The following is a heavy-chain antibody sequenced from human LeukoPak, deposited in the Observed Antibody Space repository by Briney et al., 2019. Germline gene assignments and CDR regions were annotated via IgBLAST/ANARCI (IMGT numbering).Heavy chain of an antibody. CDR3: AIVVPAAMSYYYYGMDV. D-gene: IGHD2-2*01. V-gene: IGHV1-69*01. Sequence: SVKVSCKASGGTFSSYAISWVRQAPRQGLEWMGGIIPIFGTANYAQKFQGRVTITADESTSTAYMELSSLRSEDTAVYYCAIVVPAAMSYYYYGMDVWGQGTTVTVSS. CDR1: GGTFSSYA. CDR2: IIPIFGTA. J-gene: IGHJ6*02.